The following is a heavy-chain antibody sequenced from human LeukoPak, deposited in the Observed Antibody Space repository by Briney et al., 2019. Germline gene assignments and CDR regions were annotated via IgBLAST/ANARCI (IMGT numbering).Heavy chain of an antibody. CDR3: AADSDFYSGSYYFDY. CDR1: GFTFTSSA. D-gene: IGHD1-26*01. Sequence: SVKVSCKASGFTFTSSAVQWVRQARGQRLEWIGWIVVGSGNTNYAQEFQERVTITRDMSTSTAYMELSSLRSEDTAVYYCAADSDFYSGSYYFDYWGQGTLVTVSS. J-gene: IGHJ4*02. CDR2: IVVGSGNT. V-gene: IGHV1-58*01.